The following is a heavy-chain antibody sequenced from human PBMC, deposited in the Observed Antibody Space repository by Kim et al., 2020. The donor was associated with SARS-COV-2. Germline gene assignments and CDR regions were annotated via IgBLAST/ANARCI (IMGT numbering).Heavy chain of an antibody. CDR2: IYYSGST. V-gene: IGHV4-31*03. CDR1: GGSISSGGYY. CDR3: ARDKGSGIGWFDP. Sequence: SETLSLTCTVSGGSISSGGYYWSWIRQHPGKGLEWIGYIYYSGSTYYNPSLKSRVTISVDTSKNQFSLKLSSVTAADTAVYYCARDKGSGIGWFDPWGQGTLVTVSS. D-gene: IGHD3-10*01. J-gene: IGHJ5*02.